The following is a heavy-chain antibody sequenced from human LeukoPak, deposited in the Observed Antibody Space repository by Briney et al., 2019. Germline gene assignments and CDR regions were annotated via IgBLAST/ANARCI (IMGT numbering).Heavy chain of an antibody. CDR3: ASRGYSGYDTDAFDI. CDR1: GFTFSDYY. V-gene: IGHV3-11*01. CDR2: ISSSGSTI. D-gene: IGHD5-12*01. Sequence: GGSLRLSCAASGFTFSDYYMSWIRQAPGKGLEWVSYISSSGSTIYYADSVKGRFTISRDNAKNSLYLQMNSQRAEDTAVYYCASRGYSGYDTDAFDIWGQGTMVTVSS. J-gene: IGHJ3*02.